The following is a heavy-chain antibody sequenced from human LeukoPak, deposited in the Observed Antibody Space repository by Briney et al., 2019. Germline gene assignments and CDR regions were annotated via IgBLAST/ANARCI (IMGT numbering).Heavy chain of an antibody. Sequence: SETLSLTCTVSDYSISSGFLWGWVRQSPGKGLEWIGNIYRTGSTNYHPSLKSRVTMSVDTSKNQFSLKLSSVTAADTAVYYCARESLIPAAIYYYYMDVWGKGTTVTISS. CDR3: ARESLIPAAIYYYYMDV. CDR1: DYSISSGFL. CDR2: IYRTGST. D-gene: IGHD2-2*01. J-gene: IGHJ6*03. V-gene: IGHV4-38-2*02.